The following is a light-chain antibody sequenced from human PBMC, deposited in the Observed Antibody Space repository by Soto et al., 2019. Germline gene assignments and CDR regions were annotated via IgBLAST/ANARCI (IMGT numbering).Light chain of an antibody. CDR3: QQRSNWQVT. Sequence: EIVLTQSPGTLSLSPGERATLSCRPSQSVSTYLAWYQQKPGQAPRLLIYDASNRATGIPARFSGSGSGTDFTLTISSLEPEDFAVYYCQQRSNWQVTFGQGTRLEIK. J-gene: IGKJ5*01. CDR1: QSVSTY. CDR2: DAS. V-gene: IGKV3-11*01.